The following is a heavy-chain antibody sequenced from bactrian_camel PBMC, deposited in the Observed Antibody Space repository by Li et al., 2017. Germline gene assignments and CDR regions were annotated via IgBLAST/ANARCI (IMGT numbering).Heavy chain of an antibody. D-gene: IGHD2*01. CDR1: GYIYSTYC. J-gene: IGHJ4*01. CDR2: IDSDGSI. Sequence: HVQLVESGGGSAQIGGSLRLSCTASGYIYSTYCMAWFRQAPGKEREQVAGIDSDGSISYRESVKGRFTISRDNVQNTLYLEMNSLKPEDTGTYFCAADRGGAWPPPDLNTGVRGPRSPSP. CDR3: AADRGGAWPPPDLNT. V-gene: IGHV3S53*01.